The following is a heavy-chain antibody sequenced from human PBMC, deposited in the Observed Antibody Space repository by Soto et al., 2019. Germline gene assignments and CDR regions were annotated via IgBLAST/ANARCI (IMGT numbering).Heavy chain of an antibody. CDR2: ISGSGGST. J-gene: IGHJ4*02. CDR3: AKVVIDFWSGYSPGMDY. Sequence: GGSLRLSCAASGFTFSSYAMSWVRQAPGKGLEWVSAISGSGGSTYYADSVKGRFTISRDNSKNTLYLQMNSLRAEDTAVYYCAKVVIDFWSGYSPGMDYWGQGTLVTVSS. D-gene: IGHD3-3*01. V-gene: IGHV3-23*01. CDR1: GFTFSSYA.